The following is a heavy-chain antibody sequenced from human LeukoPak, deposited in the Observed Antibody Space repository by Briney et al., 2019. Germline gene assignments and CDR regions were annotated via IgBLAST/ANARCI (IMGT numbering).Heavy chain of an antibody. Sequence: ASVKVSCKASGYTFTAYYIHWVRQAPGQGLEWMGWINPNSGGTNYEQMFQGRVTMTRDSSISTAYMELSRLRSDDTAVYYCARGGEAHYYDSSGYYFFDYWGQGTLVTVSS. J-gene: IGHJ4*02. CDR2: INPNSGGT. V-gene: IGHV1-2*02. CDR1: GYTFTAYY. CDR3: ARGGEAHYYDSSGYYFFDY. D-gene: IGHD3-22*01.